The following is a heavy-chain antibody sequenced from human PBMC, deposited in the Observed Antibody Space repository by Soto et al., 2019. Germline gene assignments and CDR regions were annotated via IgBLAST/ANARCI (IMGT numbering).Heavy chain of an antibody. J-gene: IGHJ6*02. CDR1: GFTFSSYD. CDR2: VXYXGXNX. V-gene: IGHV3-30*02. CDR3: AKGAYGMDV. Sequence: GGALRLSCAASGFTFSSYDIHWVRQAPGKXLXWXXXVXYXGXNXXXXDSVKGRFTISRDNSKNTLYLQMNSLRTEDTAVYFCAKGAYGMDVWGQGTTVTVSS.